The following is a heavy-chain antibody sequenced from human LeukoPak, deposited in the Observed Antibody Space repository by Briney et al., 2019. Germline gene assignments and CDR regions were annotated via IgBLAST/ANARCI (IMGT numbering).Heavy chain of an antibody. CDR2: IYTSGST. D-gene: IGHD6-19*01. Sequence: PSETLSLTCTVSGGSISSYYWSWIRQPAGKGLEWIGRIYTSGSTNYNPSLKSRVTMSVDTSKNQFSLKLSSVTAADTAVYYCARDFIGGPSSGWYLTPFDYWGQGTLVTVSS. V-gene: IGHV4-4*07. CDR3: ARDFIGGPSSGWYLTPFDY. CDR1: GGSISSYY. J-gene: IGHJ4*02.